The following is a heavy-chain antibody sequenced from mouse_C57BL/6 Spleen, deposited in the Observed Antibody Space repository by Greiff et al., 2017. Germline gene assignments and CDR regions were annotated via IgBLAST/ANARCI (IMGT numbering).Heavy chain of an antibody. CDR3: ARSAPYYYGGRSHWYFDV. CDR1: GYTFTSYW. CDR2: IDPSDSYT. D-gene: IGHD1-1*01. J-gene: IGHJ1*03. Sequence: VQLQQPGAELVRPGTSVKLSCKASGYTFTSYWMHWVKQRPGQGLEWIGVIDPSDSYTNYNQKFKGKATLTVDTSSSTAYMQLSSLTSEDSAVYYCARSAPYYYGGRSHWYFDVWGTGTTVTVSS. V-gene: IGHV1-59*01.